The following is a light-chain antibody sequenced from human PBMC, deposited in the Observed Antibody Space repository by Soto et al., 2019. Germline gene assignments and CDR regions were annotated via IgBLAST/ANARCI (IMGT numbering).Light chain of an antibody. CDR1: SSDVGGYKY. V-gene: IGLV2-14*01. CDR3: RSYTGRSTYG. J-gene: IGLJ1*01. Sequence: QSALTPPSAVSDSPGQSNTISCTATSSDVGGYKYVSWYQQHPGKAPKFLIYDVSNRPSGVSNRFSGAKSRNTTTLFISGLQGQDEAEYFCRSYTGRSTYGFGTGTKVTVL. CDR2: DVS.